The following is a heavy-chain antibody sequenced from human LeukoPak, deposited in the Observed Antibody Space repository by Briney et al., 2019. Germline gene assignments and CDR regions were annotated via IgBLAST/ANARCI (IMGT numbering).Heavy chain of an antibody. D-gene: IGHD6-19*01. CDR1: GYTFTSYY. CDR3: ARRIAVAGKTAFDY. CDR2: INPSGGSR. Sequence: ASVNVSFTASGYTFTSYYIHWVRQAPGQGLEWMGIINPSGGSRSYAQQFQGRVTMTRDTSTSTVYMELSSLRSEDTAVYYCARRIAVAGKTAFDYWGQGTLVTVSS. V-gene: IGHV1-46*01. J-gene: IGHJ4*02.